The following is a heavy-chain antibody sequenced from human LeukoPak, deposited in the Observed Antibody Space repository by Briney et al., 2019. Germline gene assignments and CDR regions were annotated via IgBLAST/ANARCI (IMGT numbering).Heavy chain of an antibody. CDR2: IGTTGSYI. CDR1: GFTFSNYS. Sequence: GGSLRLSCAASGFTFSNYSMNWVRQAPGKGLEWVSSIGTTGSYIFYADSVKGRFTISRDNAKNTLYLQMNSLKAEDTAVYYCAKDSGHDGYAFDIWGPGTMVTVSS. V-gene: IGHV3-21*01. CDR3: AKDSGHDGYAFDI. J-gene: IGHJ3*02. D-gene: IGHD5-24*01.